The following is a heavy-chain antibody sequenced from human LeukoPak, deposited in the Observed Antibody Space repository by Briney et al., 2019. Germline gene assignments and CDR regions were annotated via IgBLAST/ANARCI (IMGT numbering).Heavy chain of an antibody. CDR3: ARQYGGLYYYYGMDV. CDR2: IYYSGST. J-gene: IGHJ6*02. Sequence: KPSETLSLTCTVSDFSISTGYYWAWIRQPPGKGLEWIGTIYYSGSTYYNPSLKSRLSISLDTSKKQFSLKLSSVTAADTAVYYCARQYGGLYYYYGMDVWGQGTTVTVSS. V-gene: IGHV4-38-2*02. CDR1: DFSISTGYY. D-gene: IGHD4-23*01.